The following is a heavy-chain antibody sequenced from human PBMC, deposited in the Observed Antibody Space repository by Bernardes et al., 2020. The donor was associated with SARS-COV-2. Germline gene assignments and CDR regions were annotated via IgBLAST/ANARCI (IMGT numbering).Heavy chain of an antibody. V-gene: IGHV3-74*01. CDR1: GFTFSSYW. CDR2: INSDGSST. D-gene: IGHD2-2*02. CDR3: ARGGHGIVVVPAAILRWGVGWFDP. Sequence: GGSLRLSCAASGFTFSSYWMHWVRQAPGKGLVWVSRINSDGSSTSYADSVKGRFTISRDNAKNTLYLQMNSLRAEDTAVYYCARGGHGIVVVPAAILRWGVGWFDPWGQGTLVTVSS. J-gene: IGHJ5*02.